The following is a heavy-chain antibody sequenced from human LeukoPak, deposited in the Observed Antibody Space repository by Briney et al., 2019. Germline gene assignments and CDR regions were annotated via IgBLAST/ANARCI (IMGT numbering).Heavy chain of an antibody. CDR2: IYSGGST. V-gene: IGHV3-53*01. J-gene: IGHJ4*02. Sequence: GGPLRLSCAASGFTVSSNYMSWVRQAPGKGLEWVSVIYSGGSTYYADSVKGRFTISRDNSKNTLYLQMNSLRAEDTAVYYCARVRSGFISTYYFDYWGQGTLVTVSS. D-gene: IGHD3-3*01. CDR1: GFTVSSNY. CDR3: ARVRSGFISTYYFDY.